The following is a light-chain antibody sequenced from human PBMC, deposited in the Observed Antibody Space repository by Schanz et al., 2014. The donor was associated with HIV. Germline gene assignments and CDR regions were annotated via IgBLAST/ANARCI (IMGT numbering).Light chain of an antibody. CDR2: DVS. V-gene: IGLV2-14*03. J-gene: IGLJ3*02. CDR1: SSDVGGYNY. CDR3: GSFTTRNIWV. Sequence: QSALTQPASVSGSPGQSITISCTGTSSDVGGYNYVSWYQQHPGKAPKLMIYDVSNRPSGVSDRFSGSKSDNTASLTISGLQAEDEADYYCGSFTTRNIWVFGGGTKLTVL.